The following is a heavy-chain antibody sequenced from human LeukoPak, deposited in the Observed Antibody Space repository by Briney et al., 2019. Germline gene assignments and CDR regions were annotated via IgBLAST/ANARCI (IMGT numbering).Heavy chain of an antibody. CDR2: IYYSGST. CDR1: GGSISSYY. CDR3: ARGTGNNWYGGPFDS. V-gene: IGHV4-59*01. Sequence: SETLSLTCTVSGGSISSYYWSWIRQPPGKGLEWIGYIYYSGSTNYNPSLKSRVTISVDTSKNQFSLKLSSVAAADTAVYYCARGTGNNWYGGPFDSWGQGTLVTVSS. D-gene: IGHD3-10*01. J-gene: IGHJ4*02.